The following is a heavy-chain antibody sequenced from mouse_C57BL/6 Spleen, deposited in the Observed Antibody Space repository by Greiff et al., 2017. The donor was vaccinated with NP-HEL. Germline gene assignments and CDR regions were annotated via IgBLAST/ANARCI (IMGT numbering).Heavy chain of an antibody. CDR2: INPYNGGT. V-gene: IGHV1-19*01. CDR3: ARHYGSSNLDY. J-gene: IGHJ2*01. D-gene: IGHD1-1*01. Sequence: DVKLQESGPVLVKPGASVKMSCKASGYTFTDYYMNWVKQSHGKSLEWIGVINPYNGGTSYNQKFKGKATLTVDKSSSTAYMELNSLTSEDSAVYYCARHYGSSNLDYWGQGTTLTVSS. CDR1: GYTFTDYY.